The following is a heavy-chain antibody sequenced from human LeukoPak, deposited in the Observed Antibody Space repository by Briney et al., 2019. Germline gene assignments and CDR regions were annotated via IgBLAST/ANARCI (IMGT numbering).Heavy chain of an antibody. J-gene: IGHJ4*02. CDR3: GRASYCNSGSCFSYYFHY. CDR2: IYYSGST. Sequence: PSETLSLTCTVSGGSISSGDSYWSWLRPHPGKGLEWIGYIYYSGSTYYNPSLKSRVTISVDTSKILFFLKLSSVTAAVRAVYCCGRASYCNSGSCFSYYFHYWGQGTLVRV. V-gene: IGHV4-31*03. CDR1: GGSISSGDSY. D-gene: IGHD2-15*01.